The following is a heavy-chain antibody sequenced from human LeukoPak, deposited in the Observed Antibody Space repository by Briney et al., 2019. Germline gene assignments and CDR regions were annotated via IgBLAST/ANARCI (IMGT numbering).Heavy chain of an antibody. CDR2: INHSGST. Sequence: SETLSLTCAVYGGSFSGYYWSWIRQPPGKGLEWIGEINHSGSTNYNPSLKSRVTISVDTSKNQFSLKLSSVTAADTAVYNCARETYYDFWSGYYTGREIDYWGQGTLVTVSS. D-gene: IGHD3-3*01. CDR1: GGSFSGYY. J-gene: IGHJ4*02. CDR3: ARETYYDFWSGYYTGREIDY. V-gene: IGHV4-34*01.